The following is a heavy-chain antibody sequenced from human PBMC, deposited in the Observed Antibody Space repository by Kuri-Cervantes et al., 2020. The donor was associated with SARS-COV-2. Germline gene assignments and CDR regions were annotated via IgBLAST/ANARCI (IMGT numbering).Heavy chain of an antibody. CDR1: GGSFSGYY. J-gene: IGHJ4*02. Sequence: GSLRLSCAVYGGSFSGYYWSWIRQPPGEGLEWIGEINHSGSTNYNPSLKSRVTVSVDTSKNQFSLKLSSVTAADTAVYYCASLGGGSGSAVASDYWGQGTLVTVSS. CDR3: ASLGGGSGSAVASDY. D-gene: IGHD3-10*01. CDR2: INHSGST. V-gene: IGHV4-34*01.